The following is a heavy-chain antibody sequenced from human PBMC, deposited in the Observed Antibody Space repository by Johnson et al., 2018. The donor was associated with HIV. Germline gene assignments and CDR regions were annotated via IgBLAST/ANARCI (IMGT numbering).Heavy chain of an antibody. Sequence: QVQLVESRGGVVQPGRSLRLSCAASGFTFSSYAMHWVRQAQGKGLEWVAVISYDGSNKYYADSVKGRLTISRDNSKNTLYRQMNSLRAEDTAVYYCAREETTAPAAFYIWGQGTMVTVSS. J-gene: IGHJ3*02. CDR3: AREETTAPAAFYI. CDR2: ISYDGSNK. V-gene: IGHV3-30*04. D-gene: IGHD4-17*01. CDR1: GFTFSSYA.